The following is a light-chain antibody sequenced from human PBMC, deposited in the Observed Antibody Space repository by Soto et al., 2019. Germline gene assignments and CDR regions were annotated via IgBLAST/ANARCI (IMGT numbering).Light chain of an antibody. Sequence: QAVVTQPPSASGTPGQTVTISCSGSSSNIGSNYVYWYHQLPGTAPKLLIYRNNQRPSGVPDRFSGSKSGTSASLAISGLQSEDEADYYCAAWDDSLTGVVFGGGTKLTVL. CDR3: AAWDDSLTGVV. CDR2: RNN. CDR1: SSNIGSNY. V-gene: IGLV1-47*01. J-gene: IGLJ2*01.